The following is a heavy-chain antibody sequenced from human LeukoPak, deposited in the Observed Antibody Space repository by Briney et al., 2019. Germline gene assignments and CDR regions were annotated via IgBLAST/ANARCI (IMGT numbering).Heavy chain of an antibody. D-gene: IGHD6-19*01. CDR1: GFTFSSYG. J-gene: IGHJ4*02. CDR2: ISGSGGST. CDR3: AKDWGLCIAVECDY. V-gene: IGHV3-23*01. Sequence: GGSLRLSCAASGFTFSSYGMSWVRQAPGKGLEWVSAISGSGGSTYYADSVKGRFTIPRDNSKNTLYLQMNCLRAEDTAVYYCAKDWGLCIAVECDYWGQGTLVTVSS.